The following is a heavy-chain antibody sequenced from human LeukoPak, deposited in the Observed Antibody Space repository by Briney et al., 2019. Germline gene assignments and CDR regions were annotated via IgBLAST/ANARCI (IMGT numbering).Heavy chain of an antibody. J-gene: IGHJ4*02. CDR2: TNSDGRST. V-gene: IGHV3-74*01. Sequence: GRSLRLSCAASGFTLSTYWMHWVRQAPGKGLMWVSGTNSDGRSTNYADSVKGRFTISRDNGKNSMYLKMNSLTAEDAAVYSCASKEVFDYWGQGTLVTVSS. CDR3: ASKEVFDY. CDR1: GFTLSTYW.